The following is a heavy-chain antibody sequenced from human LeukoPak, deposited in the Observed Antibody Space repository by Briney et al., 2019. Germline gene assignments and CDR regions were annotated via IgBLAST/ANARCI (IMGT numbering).Heavy chain of an antibody. CDR3: ARVSSSWYQDWYFDL. CDR2: INHSGST. CDR1: GGSFSGYY. Sequence: PSETLSLTCAVYGGSFSGYYWSWIRQPPGKGLEWIGEINHSGSTNYNPSLKSRVTISVDTSKNQFSLKLSSMIAADTAVYYCARVSSSWYQDWYFDLWGRGTLVTVPS. J-gene: IGHJ2*01. D-gene: IGHD6-13*01. V-gene: IGHV4-34*01.